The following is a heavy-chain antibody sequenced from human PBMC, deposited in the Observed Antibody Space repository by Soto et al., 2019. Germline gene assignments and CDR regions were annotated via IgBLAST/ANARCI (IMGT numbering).Heavy chain of an antibody. CDR3: ARFYPITIFRVVRGCFDP. CDR1: GGTFSSYA. D-gene: IGHD3-3*01. CDR2: IIPIFGTA. Sequence: SVKVSCKASGGTFSSYAISWVRQAPGQGLEWMGGIIPIFGTANYAQKFQGRVTITADESTSTAYMELSSLRSEDTAVYYCARFYPITIFRVVRGCFDPWGQGTLGTLSS. V-gene: IGHV1-69*13. J-gene: IGHJ5*02.